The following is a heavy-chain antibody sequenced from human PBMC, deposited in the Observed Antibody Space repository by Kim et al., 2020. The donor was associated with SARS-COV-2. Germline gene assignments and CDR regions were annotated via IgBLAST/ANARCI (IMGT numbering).Heavy chain of an antibody. V-gene: IGHV4-39*01. Sequence: SETLSLTCTXSGGSISSSSYYWGWIRQPPGKGLEWIGSIYYSGSTYYNPSLKSRVTISVDTSKNQFSLKLSSVTAADTAVYYCARGQLLLNPNWFDPWGQGTLVTVSS. CDR2: IYYSGST. J-gene: IGHJ5*02. CDR3: ARGQLLLNPNWFDP. CDR1: GGSISSSSYY. D-gene: IGHD2-15*01.